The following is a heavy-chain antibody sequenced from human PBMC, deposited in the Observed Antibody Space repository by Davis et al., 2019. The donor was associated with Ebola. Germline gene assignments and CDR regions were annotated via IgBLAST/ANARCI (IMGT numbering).Heavy chain of an antibody. V-gene: IGHV3-73*01. J-gene: IGHJ4*03. CDR2: IRSKANSYAT. D-gene: IGHD3-22*01. CDR3: THSSGYNNADY. CDR1: GFTFSGSA. Sequence: GESLKISCAASGFTFSGSAMHWVRQASGKGLEWVGRIRSKANSYATAYAASVKGRFTISRDDSKNTAYLQMNSLKTEDTAVYYCTHSSGYNNADYWGQGTTVTVPS.